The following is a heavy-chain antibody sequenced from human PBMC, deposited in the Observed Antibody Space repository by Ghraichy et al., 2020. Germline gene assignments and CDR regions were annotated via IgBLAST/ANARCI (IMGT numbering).Heavy chain of an antibody. Sequence: SETLSITCTVSGGSISSWLYYWDWIRQTPGKGLEWIGDIYHSGGAYYNPSLKSRVTMSVDTSKNQFSLKLNSVTAADTAVYYCARHPGTQNWFDAWGQGTLVTVSS. V-gene: IGHV4-39*01. CDR1: GGSISSWLYY. CDR2: IYHSGGA. CDR3: ARHPGTQNWFDA. J-gene: IGHJ5*02.